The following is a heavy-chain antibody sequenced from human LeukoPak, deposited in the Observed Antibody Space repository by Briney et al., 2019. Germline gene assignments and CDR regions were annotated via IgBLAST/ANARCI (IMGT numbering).Heavy chain of an antibody. CDR3: ARDRHTMVRGAITPRAEYFQH. V-gene: IGHV7-4-1*02. CDR2: INTNTGNP. Sequence: ASVKVSCKASGYTFTGYYMHWVRQAPGQGLEWMGWINTNTGNPTYAQGFTGRFVFSLDTSVSTAYLQISSLKAEDTAVYYCARDRHTMVRGAITPRAEYFQHWGQGTLVTVSS. J-gene: IGHJ1*01. CDR1: GYTFTGYY. D-gene: IGHD3-10*01.